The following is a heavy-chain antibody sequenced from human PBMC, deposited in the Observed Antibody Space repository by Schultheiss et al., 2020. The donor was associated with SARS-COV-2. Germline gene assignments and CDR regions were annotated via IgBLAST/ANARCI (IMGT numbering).Heavy chain of an antibody. CDR1: GGSFGGYY. CDR3: ATLPLVGTSAYYFDF. V-gene: IGHV4-59*04. Sequence: SETLSLTCAVYGGSFGGYYWSWIRQPPGKGLEWIGSIYYSGSTYYNPSLKSRVTISVDTSKNQFSLKLSSVTAADTAVYYCATLPLVGTSAYYFDFWGQGTLVTVSS. J-gene: IGHJ4*02. D-gene: IGHD1-26*01. CDR2: IYYSGST.